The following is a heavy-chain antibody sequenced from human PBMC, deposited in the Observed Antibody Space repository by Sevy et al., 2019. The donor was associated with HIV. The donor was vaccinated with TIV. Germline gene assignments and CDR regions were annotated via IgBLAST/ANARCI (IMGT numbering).Heavy chain of an antibody. D-gene: IGHD1-26*01. V-gene: IGHV3-33*01. CDR2: IWFDGSEK. CDR1: GFAFSTYG. Sequence: GVSLRLSCAASGFAFSTYGLYWVRQAPGKGLEWVAVIWFDGSEKYYADSVKGRFTISRDNSKNTLYLQMNSLTAADTAVYYCARGQGDDYNYGLDVWGQGTTVTVSS. J-gene: IGHJ6*02. CDR3: ARGQGDDYNYGLDV.